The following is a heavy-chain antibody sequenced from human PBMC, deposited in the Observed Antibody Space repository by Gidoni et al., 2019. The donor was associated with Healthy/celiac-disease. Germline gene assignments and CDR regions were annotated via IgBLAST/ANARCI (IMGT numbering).Heavy chain of an antibody. V-gene: IGHV4-34*01. D-gene: IGHD2-2*02. CDR1: GGSFRGYY. Sequence: QVQLQQWGAGLLKPSETLSLTCAVSGGSFRGYYWSWIRQPPGKGLEWIGEINHSGSTNYNPSLKSRVTISVDTSKNQFSLKLSSVTAADTAVYYCARLRVAIRYYYYGMDVWGQGTTVTVSS. CDR3: ARLRVAIRYYYYGMDV. J-gene: IGHJ6*02. CDR2: INHSGST.